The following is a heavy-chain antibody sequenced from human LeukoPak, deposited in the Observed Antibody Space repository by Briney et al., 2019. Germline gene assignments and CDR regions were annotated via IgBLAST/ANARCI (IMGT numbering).Heavy chain of an antibody. J-gene: IGHJ6*02. CDR2: ISGSSDYI. D-gene: IGHD3-10*01. Sequence: GGSLRLSCAASGFTFTNAWMSWVRQAPGKGLEWVSSISGSSDYIYYADSVKGRFTISRDNAKKSLFLQMNSLRAEDTAVYHCARDTRSSYSYYGMDVWGQGTTVTVSS. V-gene: IGHV3-21*01. CDR3: ARDTRSSYSYYGMDV. CDR1: GFTFTNAW.